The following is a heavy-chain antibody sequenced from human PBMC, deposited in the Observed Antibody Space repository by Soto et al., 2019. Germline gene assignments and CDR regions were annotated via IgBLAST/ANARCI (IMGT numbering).Heavy chain of an antibody. V-gene: IGHV1-18*01. J-gene: IGHJ4*02. CDR3: ARASGAVSAAAGQGDY. D-gene: IGHD6-13*01. Sequence: ASVKVSCKASGYTFTGYGISWVRQAPGQGLEWMGWISAYNGNTNYAQKLQGRVTMTTDTSTSTAYMELRSLRSDDTAVYYCARASGAVSAAAGQGDYWGQGTLVTVSS. CDR1: GYTFTGYG. CDR2: ISAYNGNT.